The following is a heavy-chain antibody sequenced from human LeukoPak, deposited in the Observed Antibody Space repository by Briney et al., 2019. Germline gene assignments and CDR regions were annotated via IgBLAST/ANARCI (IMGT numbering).Heavy chain of an antibody. V-gene: IGHV3-53*01. CDR1: GFTVTNNY. D-gene: IGHD5-12*01. Sequence: GGSLRLSCAASGFTVTNNYMGWVRQAPGKGLEWVSVIYSGGTTYYADSVKGRVTISRDNSKNTVYLQMNSLRAEGTAVYYCARDHSSGYDPGLSFDYWGQGTLVTVSS. CDR2: IYSGGTT. CDR3: ARDHSSGYDPGLSFDY. J-gene: IGHJ4*02.